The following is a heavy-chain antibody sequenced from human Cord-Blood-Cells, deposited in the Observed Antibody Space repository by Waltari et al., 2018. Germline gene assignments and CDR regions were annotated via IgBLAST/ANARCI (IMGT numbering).Heavy chain of an antibody. CDR2: IYYSGRH. Sequence: QLQLQESGPGLVKPSETLSLTCTVSGGSISSSSYYWGWIRQPPGKGLEWIGSIYYSGRHSYTPSLKSRVTISVDTSKNQFSLKLSSVTAADTAVYYCAREGVGPWGGIDYWGQGTLVTVSS. CDR1: GGSISSSSYY. J-gene: IGHJ4*02. CDR3: AREGVGPWGGIDY. D-gene: IGHD3-16*01. V-gene: IGHV4-39*02.